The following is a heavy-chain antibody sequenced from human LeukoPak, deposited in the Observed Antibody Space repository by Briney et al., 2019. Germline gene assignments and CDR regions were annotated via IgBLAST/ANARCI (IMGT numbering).Heavy chain of an antibody. CDR3: ARDDSSGWVLPSPSFQH. CDR2: IRYDGSNK. J-gene: IGHJ1*01. V-gene: IGHV3-30*02. Sequence: GGSLRLSCAASGFTFSSYGMHWVRQAPGKGLEWVAFIRYDGSNKYYADSVKGRFTISRDNSKNTLYLQMNSLRAEDTAVYYCARDDSSGWVLPSPSFQHWGQGTLVTVSS. D-gene: IGHD6-19*01. CDR1: GFTFSSYG.